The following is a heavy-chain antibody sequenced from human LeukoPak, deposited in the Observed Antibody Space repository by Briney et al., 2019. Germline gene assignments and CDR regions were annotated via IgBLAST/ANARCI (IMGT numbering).Heavy chain of an antibody. CDR1: GFTFSSYW. V-gene: IGHV3-7*03. Sequence: GGSLRLSCAASGFTFSSYWMSWVRQAPGRGLEWVANIKQDGCEKYYVDSVKGRFTISRDNAKNSLYLQMNSLRAEDTAVYYCAREPPFGPAAISFDYWGQGTLVTVSS. J-gene: IGHJ4*02. CDR3: AREPPFGPAAISFDY. CDR2: IKQDGCEK. D-gene: IGHD2-2*02.